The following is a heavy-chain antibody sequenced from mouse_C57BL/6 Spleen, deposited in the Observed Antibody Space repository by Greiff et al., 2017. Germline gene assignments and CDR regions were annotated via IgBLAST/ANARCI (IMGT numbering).Heavy chain of an antibody. Sequence: QVQLQQSGAELVKPGASVKISCKASGYAFSSYWMNWVKQRPGKGLEWIGQIYPGDGDTNYNGKFKGKATLTADKSSSTAYMQLSSLTSEDSAVYFCARRSRIYYGNSDWFAYWGQGTLVTVSA. V-gene: IGHV1-80*01. D-gene: IGHD2-1*01. J-gene: IGHJ3*01. CDR1: GYAFSSYW. CDR2: IYPGDGDT. CDR3: ARRSRIYYGNSDWFAY.